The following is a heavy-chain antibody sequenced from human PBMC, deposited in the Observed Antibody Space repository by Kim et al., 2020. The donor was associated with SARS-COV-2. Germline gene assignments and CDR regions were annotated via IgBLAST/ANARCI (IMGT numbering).Heavy chain of an antibody. J-gene: IGHJ6*02. CDR2: LDPEDGET. V-gene: IGHV1-24*01. CDR3: ATGSITIFGVVPRYGMDV. Sequence: ASVKVSCKVSGYTLTELSMHWVRQAPGKGLEWMGGLDPEDGETIYAQKFQGRVTMTEDTSTDTAYMELSSLRSEDTAVYYCATGSITIFGVVPRYGMDVWGQGTTVTVSS. D-gene: IGHD3-3*01. CDR1: GYTLTELS.